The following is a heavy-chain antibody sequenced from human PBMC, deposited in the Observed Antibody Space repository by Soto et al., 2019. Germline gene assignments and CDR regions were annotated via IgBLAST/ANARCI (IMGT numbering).Heavy chain of an antibody. J-gene: IGHJ6*02. Sequence: QVQLQQWGAGLLKPSETLSLTCAVYGGSFSGYYWSWIRQPPGKGLEWIGEINHSGSTNYNPSLNSRVTISVDPSKNQFSLKLSSVTAADTAVYYCARGTLRARSYLFGMDVWGQGTTVTVSS. CDR2: INHSGST. V-gene: IGHV4-34*01. CDR1: GGSFSGYY. CDR3: ARGTLRARSYLFGMDV. D-gene: IGHD3-10*01.